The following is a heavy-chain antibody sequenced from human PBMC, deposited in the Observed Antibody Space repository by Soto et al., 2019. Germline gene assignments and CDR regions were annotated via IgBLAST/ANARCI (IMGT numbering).Heavy chain of an antibody. Sequence: GGSLRLSCAASGFTFSSYTMIWVRQAPGKGLEWVSGISSSGGRTYYADSVKGRFTISRDNSRNTLYLEMNSLRAEDTAVYYCTKGGPTIFYWGQGTRVTSPQ. J-gene: IGHJ4*02. V-gene: IGHV3-23*01. CDR2: ISSSGGRT. D-gene: IGHD3-3*01. CDR3: TKGGPTIFY. CDR1: GFTFSSYT.